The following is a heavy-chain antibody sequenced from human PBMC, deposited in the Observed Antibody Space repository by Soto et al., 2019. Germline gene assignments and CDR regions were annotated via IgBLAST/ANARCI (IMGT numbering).Heavy chain of an antibody. CDR2: INPNTGST. CDR1: GYTFTSYY. CDR3: ARDPNFSLTYHYYGMDV. J-gene: IGHJ6*02. Sequence: GASVKVSCKASGYTFTSYYLHRVRQAPGQGLDWMGIINPNTGSTSSAQDFRGRISVTRDTSTSTVYMELYSLRSEDTAVYYCARDPNFSLTYHYYGMDVWGQGTTVTVSS. V-gene: IGHV1-46*01.